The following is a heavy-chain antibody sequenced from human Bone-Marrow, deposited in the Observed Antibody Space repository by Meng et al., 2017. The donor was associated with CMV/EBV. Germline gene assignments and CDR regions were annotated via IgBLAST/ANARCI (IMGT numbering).Heavy chain of an antibody. D-gene: IGHD4/OR15-4a*01. J-gene: IGHJ4*02. V-gene: IGHV3-48*04. CDR2: ISSSSSTI. CDR1: GFTFSSYS. CDR3: ARVLRANAPDY. Sequence: GGSLRLSCAASGFTFSSYSMNWVRQAPGKGLEWVSYISSSSSTIYYADSVKGRFTISRDNAKNSLYLQMNSLRAEDTAVYYCARVLRANAPDYWSQGTLVTVSS.